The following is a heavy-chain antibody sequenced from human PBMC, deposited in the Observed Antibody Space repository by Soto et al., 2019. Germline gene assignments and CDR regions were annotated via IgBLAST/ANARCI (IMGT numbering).Heavy chain of an antibody. D-gene: IGHD6-19*01. CDR2: IYPGDSDT. J-gene: IGHJ6*02. V-gene: IGHV5-51*01. CDR3: ARLAVAGTGGLVYYYYYGMDV. Sequence: GESLKISCKGSGYSFTSYWIGWVRQMPGKGLEWMGIIYPGDSDTRYSPSFQGQVTISADKSISTAYLQWSSLKASDTAVYYCARLAVAGTGGLVYYYYYGMDVWGQGTTVTVSS. CDR1: GYSFTSYW.